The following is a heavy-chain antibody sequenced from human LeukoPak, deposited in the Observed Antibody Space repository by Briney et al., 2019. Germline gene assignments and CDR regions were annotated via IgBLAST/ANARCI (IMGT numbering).Heavy chain of an antibody. CDR3: ARGPYSGGYFDY. CDR1: GFTFSSYA. V-gene: IGHV3-64*01. D-gene: IGHD6-19*01. CDR2: ISSDGYST. J-gene: IGHJ4*02. Sequence: GGSLRLSCAASGFTFSSYAMHWARQAPGKGLEYVSAISSDGYSTYYANSVKGRFTISRDDYKKTLYLQMGSLRTEDTAVYYCARGPYSGGYFDYWGQGTLVTVSS.